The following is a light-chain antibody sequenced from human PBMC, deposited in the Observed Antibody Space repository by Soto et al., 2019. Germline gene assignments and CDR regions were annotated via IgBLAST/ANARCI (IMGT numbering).Light chain of an antibody. J-gene: IGKJ4*01. Sequence: EIVLTQSPATLSLSPGERATLSCRADQSVSSYLAWYQQKPGQAPRLLIYDTSNRATGIPARFSGSGSGTDFTLTISSLEPEDFAVYYCQQRSNRPLTFGGGTKVGIK. V-gene: IGKV3-11*01. CDR1: QSVSSY. CDR2: DTS. CDR3: QQRSNRPLT.